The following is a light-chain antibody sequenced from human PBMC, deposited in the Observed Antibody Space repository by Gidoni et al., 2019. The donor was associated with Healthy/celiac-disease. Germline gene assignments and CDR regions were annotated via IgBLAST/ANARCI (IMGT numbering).Light chain of an antibody. CDR2: DAS. J-gene: IGKJ5*01. CDR1: QSVSSY. CDR3: QQRSNWIT. Sequence: EIVLTQSPATLSLSPGERATLSCRASQSVSSYLAWYQQKPGQAPRLLIYDASNRATGIPARFSGSGSGTDFTLTISSLEPEDFAVYYCQQRSNWITVGQXTRLEIK. V-gene: IGKV3-11*01.